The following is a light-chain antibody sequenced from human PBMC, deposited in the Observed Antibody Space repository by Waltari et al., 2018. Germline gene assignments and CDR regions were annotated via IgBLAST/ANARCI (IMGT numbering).Light chain of an antibody. CDR1: QSISRY. J-gene: IGKJ1*01. CDR3: QNHERLPAM. V-gene: IGKV3-20*01. Sequence: EIVLTPSQGTLSLSPGERATLTCRASQSISRYLAWYQQKPGQAPRLLIYAASSRATGIPDRVSGSGSGTDFSLTISRLEPEDFAVYYCQNHERLPAMFGQGTKVEIK. CDR2: AAS.